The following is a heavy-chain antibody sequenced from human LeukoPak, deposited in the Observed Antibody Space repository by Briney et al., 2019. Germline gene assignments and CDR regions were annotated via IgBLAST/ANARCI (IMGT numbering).Heavy chain of an antibody. CDR1: GYSFPSYW. Sequence: GESLKISCKGSGYSFPSYWIGSVRQMPGKGLEWMGIIYPGDSDTRYSPSFQGQVTISADKSISTAYLQWSSLTASDTAMYYCARPKAYYYDSSGYYSGAFDIWGQGTMVTVSS. CDR2: IYPGDSDT. V-gene: IGHV5-51*01. J-gene: IGHJ3*02. CDR3: ARPKAYYYDSSGYYSGAFDI. D-gene: IGHD3-22*01.